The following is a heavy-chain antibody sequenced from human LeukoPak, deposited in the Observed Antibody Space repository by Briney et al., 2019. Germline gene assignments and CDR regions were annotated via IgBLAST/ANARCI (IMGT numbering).Heavy chain of an antibody. CDR1: GGSISSYY. Sequence: SETLSLTCTASGGSISSYYWSWIRQPPGKGLEWIGYIYYSGSTNYNPSLKSRVTISVDTSKNQFSLKLSSVTAADTAVYYCARASLAYCGGDCYSHFDYWGQGTLVTVSS. J-gene: IGHJ4*02. D-gene: IGHD2-21*02. CDR3: ARASLAYCGGDCYSHFDY. CDR2: IYYSGST. V-gene: IGHV4-59*01.